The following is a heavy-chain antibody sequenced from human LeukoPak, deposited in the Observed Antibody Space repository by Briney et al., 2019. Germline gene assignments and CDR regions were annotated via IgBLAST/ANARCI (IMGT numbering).Heavy chain of an antibody. CDR2: IYYSGST. V-gene: IGHV4-39*01. CDR3: ARPRTRLAWFDP. J-gene: IGHJ5*02. CDR1: GGSISSGSYY. Sequence: PSETLSLTCTVSGGSISSGSYYWGWIRQPPGKGLEWIGSIYYSGSTYYNPSLKSRVTISVDTSKYQFSLKLRSVTAADTAVYYCARPRTRLAWFDPWGQGTLVTVSS. D-gene: IGHD6-19*01.